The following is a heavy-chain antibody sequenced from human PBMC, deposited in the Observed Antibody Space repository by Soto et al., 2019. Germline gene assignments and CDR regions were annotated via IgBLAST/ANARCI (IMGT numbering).Heavy chain of an antibody. CDR2: ISSSSSYI. V-gene: IGHV3-21*01. Sequence: GGSLRLSCAASGFTFSSYSMNWVRQAPGKGLEWVSSISSSSSYIYYADSVKGRFTISRDNAKNSLYLQMNSLRAEDTAVYYCARVGPTGGMDVWGQGTTVTVSS. CDR1: GFTFSSYS. J-gene: IGHJ6*02. D-gene: IGHD1-26*01. CDR3: ARVGPTGGMDV.